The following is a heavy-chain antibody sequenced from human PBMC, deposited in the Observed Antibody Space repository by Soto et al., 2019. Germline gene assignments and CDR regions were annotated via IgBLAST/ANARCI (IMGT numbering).Heavy chain of an antibody. V-gene: IGHV4-59*08. CDR2: IYYSGST. J-gene: IGHJ5*02. CDR1: GGSISSYY. D-gene: IGHD6-19*01. CDR3: ARHRVRGSSSGGLNWFEP. Sequence: SETLSLTCTVSGGSISSYYWSWIRQPPGKGLEWIGYIYYSGSTNYNPSLKSRVTISVDTSKNQFSLKLSSVTAADTAVYYCARHRVRGSSSGGLNWFEPWGQGTLVTVSS.